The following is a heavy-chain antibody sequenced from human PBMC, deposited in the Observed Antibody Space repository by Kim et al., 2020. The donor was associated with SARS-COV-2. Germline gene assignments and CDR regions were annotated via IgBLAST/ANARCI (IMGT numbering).Heavy chain of an antibody. V-gene: IGHV4-39*01. Sequence: SETLSLTCTVSGGSISSSSYYWGWIRQPPGKGLEWIGSIYYSGSTYYNPSLKSRVTISVDTSKNQFSLKLSSVTAADTAVYYCARLPPTEWLVRVFYYF. CDR2: IYYSGST. J-gene: IGHJ4*01. CDR3: ARLPPTEWLVRVFYYF. D-gene: IGHD6-19*01. CDR1: GGSISSSSYY.